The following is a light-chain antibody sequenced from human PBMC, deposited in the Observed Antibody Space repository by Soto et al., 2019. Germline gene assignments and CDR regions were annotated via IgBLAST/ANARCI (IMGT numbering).Light chain of an antibody. V-gene: IGKV3D-20*02. CDR1: QSVPSTY. Sequence: EIGWTQTPGTLAVSPVGIATRGCMVSQSVPSTYLAWYQQKPGQAPRLLIYGASTRATGIPARFSGSGSGTAFDLTLRTLDPDDFAVSYCQQFTNRPLNFRGGTKVDI. CDR2: GAS. CDR3: QQFTNRPLN. J-gene: IGKJ4*01.